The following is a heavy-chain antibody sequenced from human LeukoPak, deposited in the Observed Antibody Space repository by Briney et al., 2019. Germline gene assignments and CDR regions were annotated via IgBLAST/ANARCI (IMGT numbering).Heavy chain of an antibody. V-gene: IGHV3-21*01. CDR2: ISGSSSYI. CDR1: GFTFSSYS. CDR3: ARGAYYDILTAPGC. J-gene: IGHJ4*02. Sequence: GGSLRLSCAASGFTFSSYSMNWVRQAPGKGLEWVSSISGSSSYIYYADSVKGRFTISRDNAKNSLYLQMNSLRAEDTAVYYCARGAYYDILTAPGCWGQGTLVTVSS. D-gene: IGHD3-9*01.